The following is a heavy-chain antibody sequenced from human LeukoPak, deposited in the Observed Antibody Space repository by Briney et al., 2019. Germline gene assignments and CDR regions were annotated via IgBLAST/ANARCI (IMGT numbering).Heavy chain of an antibody. CDR1: GGSFSGYY. V-gene: IGHV4-34*01. Sequence: SETLSLTCAVYGGSFSGYYWTWIRQPPGKGLEWIGEINHSGGTNYNPSLKSRVAISVDTSKNQFSLKLSSVTAADTAVYYCARGHPLLDYWGQGTLVTVSS. CDR3: ARGHPLLDY. CDR2: INHSGGT. D-gene: IGHD2-21*02. J-gene: IGHJ4*02.